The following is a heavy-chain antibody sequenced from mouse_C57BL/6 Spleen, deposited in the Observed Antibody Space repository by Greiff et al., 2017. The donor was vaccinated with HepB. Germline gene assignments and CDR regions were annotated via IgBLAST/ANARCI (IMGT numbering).Heavy chain of an antibody. CDR1: GFTFSDYG. CDR2: ISSGSSTI. D-gene: IGHD2-4*01. Sequence: EVKLVESGGGLVKPGGSLKLSCAASGFTFSDYGMHWVRQAPEKGLEWVAYISSGSSTIYYADTVKGRFTISRDNAKNTLFLQMTSLRSEDTAMYYCARGKYDYDRRGWFAYWGQGTLVTVSA. CDR3: ARGKYDYDRRGWFAY. V-gene: IGHV5-17*01. J-gene: IGHJ3*01.